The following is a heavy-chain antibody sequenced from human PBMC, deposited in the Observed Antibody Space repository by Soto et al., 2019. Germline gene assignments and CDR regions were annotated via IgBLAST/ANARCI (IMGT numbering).Heavy chain of an antibody. CDR3: VRATYFSDSSGYTRCLDY. V-gene: IGHV3-72*01. Sequence: GGSLRLSCAGSGFTLSDHYIDWVRQAPGNGLEWVGRSRDKPQGYSTAYAASVKGRFTTSRDESKTSAYLQMNSLKTEETAVYYCVRATYFSDSSGYTRCLDYWGQGTLVTVSS. J-gene: IGHJ4*02. D-gene: IGHD3-22*01. CDR2: SRDKPQGYST. CDR1: GFTLSDHY.